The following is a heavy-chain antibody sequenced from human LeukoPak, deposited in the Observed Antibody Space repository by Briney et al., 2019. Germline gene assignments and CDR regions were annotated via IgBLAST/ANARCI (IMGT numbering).Heavy chain of an antibody. D-gene: IGHD1-20*01. CDR2: IKSKSDGGTT. CDR1: GFTFSNAW. Sequence: TGGSLRLSCAASGFTFSNAWMSWVRQAPGKGLEWVRRIKSKSDGGTTDYAAPVKGIFTISREDSQNTLYLQMNSLKTEDTVVYYCTTNSPGYNWNLVNWFDPWGQGTLVTVSS. V-gene: IGHV3-15*01. J-gene: IGHJ5*02. CDR3: TTNSPGYNWNLVNWFDP.